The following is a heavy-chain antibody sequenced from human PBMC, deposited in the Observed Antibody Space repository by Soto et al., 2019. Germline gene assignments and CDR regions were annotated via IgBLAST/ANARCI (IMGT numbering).Heavy chain of an antibody. Sequence: ASVKVSCKASGYTFTSYDINWVRQATGQGLEWMGWMNPNSGNTGYAQKCQGRVTMTRNTSISTAYMELSSLRSEDTAVYYCARSFDFWSGYKSPTYYCYYMDVWGKGTTVTVSS. CDR3: ARSFDFWSGYKSPTYYCYYMDV. D-gene: IGHD3-3*01. CDR1: GYTFTSYD. J-gene: IGHJ6*03. CDR2: MNPNSGNT. V-gene: IGHV1-8*01.